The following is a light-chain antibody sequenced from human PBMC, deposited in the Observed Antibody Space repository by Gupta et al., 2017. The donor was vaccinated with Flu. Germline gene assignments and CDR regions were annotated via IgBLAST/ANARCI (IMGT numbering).Light chain of an antibody. J-gene: IGKJ1*01. CDR1: QIIANY. Sequence: DIQMTQSPSSLSASVGDRVTITCRASQIIANYLNWYQQKPGKAPNLLIYAASSLQTGVPSRFSGSRSGTDFTLTISSLQPEDFATYYWQQNYKSRTFGQGTKVEIK. CDR3: QQNYKSRT. CDR2: AAS. V-gene: IGKV1-39*01.